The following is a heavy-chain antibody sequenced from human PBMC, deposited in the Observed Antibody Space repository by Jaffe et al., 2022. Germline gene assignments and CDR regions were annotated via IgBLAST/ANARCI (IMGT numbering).Heavy chain of an antibody. D-gene: IGHD3-16*02. CDR3: ARVNDYVWGSYRLFDY. Sequence: QVQLQQWGAGLLKPSETLSLTCAVYGGSFSGYYWSWIRQPPGKGLEWIGEINHSGSTNYNPSLKSRVTISVDTSKNQFSLKLSSVTAADTAVYYCARVNDYVWGSYRLFDYWGQGTLVTVSS. CDR1: GGSFSGYY. V-gene: IGHV4-34*01. CDR2: INHSGST. J-gene: IGHJ4*02.